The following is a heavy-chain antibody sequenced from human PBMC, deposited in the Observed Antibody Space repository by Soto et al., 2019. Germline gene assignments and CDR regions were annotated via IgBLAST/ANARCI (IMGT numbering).Heavy chain of an antibody. D-gene: IGHD3-10*01. J-gene: IGHJ4*02. CDR2: INAGNGNT. V-gene: IGHV1-3*01. CDR3: AGGPGGPGGPGDH. Sequence: QVQLVQSGAEVKKPGASVKVSCKASGYTITSYAMQWVRQAPGQRLEWMGWINAGNGNTKYSQKFQGRVTITRDTPARTANMELSSLRSEATAVYCCAGGPGGPGGPGDHWGQGTLVTVSS. CDR1: GYTITSYA.